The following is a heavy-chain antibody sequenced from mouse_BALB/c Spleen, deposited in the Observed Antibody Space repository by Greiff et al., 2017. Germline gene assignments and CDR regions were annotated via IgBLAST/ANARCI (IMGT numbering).Heavy chain of an antibody. J-gene: IGHJ2*01. CDR3: ARGDGNLDY. D-gene: IGHD2-1*01. CDR1: GFTFSSYG. Sequence: EVKLVESGGDLVKPGGSLKLSCAASGFTFSSYGMSWVRQTPDKRLEWVATISSGGSYTYYPDSVKGRFTISRDNAKNTLYLQMSSLTSEDTAVYYCARGDGNLDYWGQGTTLTVSS. V-gene: IGHV5-6*02. CDR2: ISSGGSYT.